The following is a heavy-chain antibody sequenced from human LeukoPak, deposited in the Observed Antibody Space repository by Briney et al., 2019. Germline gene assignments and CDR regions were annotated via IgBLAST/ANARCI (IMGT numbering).Heavy chain of an antibody. CDR1: GGSFSGYS. J-gene: IGHJ4*02. CDR2: IYYSGST. CDR3: AAISTSGSRRGSFDY. Sequence: PSETLSLTCAVYGGSFSGYSWSWIRQPPGKGLEWIGSIYYSGSTYYNPSLKSRITISVDTSKNQFSLKLSSMTAADTAVYYCAAISTSGSRRGSFDYWGQGTLVTVSS. D-gene: IGHD1-26*01. V-gene: IGHV4-34*01.